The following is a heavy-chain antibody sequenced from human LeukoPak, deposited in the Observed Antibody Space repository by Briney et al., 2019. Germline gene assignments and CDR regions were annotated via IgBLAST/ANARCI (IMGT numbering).Heavy chain of an antibody. CDR1: GCSFTRYW. CDR3: ARTRYYGSSYNYMDV. CDR2: IYPGDSDT. V-gene: IGHV5-51*01. J-gene: IGHJ6*03. Sequence: GESLQIYCQGSGCSFTRYWIGWVRPMPGKGLEWMGIIYPGDSDTRYSPSFQGQVTISADKSISTAYLQWSSLKASDTAMYYCARTRYYGSSYNYMDVWGKGTTVTVS. D-gene: IGHD3-10*01.